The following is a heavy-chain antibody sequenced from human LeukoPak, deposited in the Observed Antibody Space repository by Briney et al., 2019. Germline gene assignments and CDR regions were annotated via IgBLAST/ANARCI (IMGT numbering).Heavy chain of an antibody. V-gene: IGHV7-4-1*02. CDR1: GYTFTSYA. J-gene: IGHJ4*02. CDR2: INTNTGSP. Sequence: ASVKVSCKASGYTFTSYAMNWVRQAPGQGLEWMGWINTNTGSPRYAQDFTGRFVFSLDTSLSTTYLQISSLKSEDTAIYYCARTRAPYYYGAGSPDFWGQGTLVTVSS. D-gene: IGHD3-10*01. CDR3: ARTRAPYYYGAGSPDF.